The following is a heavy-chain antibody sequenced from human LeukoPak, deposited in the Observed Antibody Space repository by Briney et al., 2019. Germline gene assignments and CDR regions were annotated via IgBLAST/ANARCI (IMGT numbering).Heavy chain of an antibody. CDR2: ISSSGSTI. D-gene: IGHD2-21*02. CDR1: GFTFSSYE. CDR3: ARQMVTARAFAF. Sequence: GGSLRLSCAASGFTFSSYEMNWVRQAPGKGLEWVSYISSSGSTIYYADSVKGRFTISRDNAKNSLYLQMSSLRAEDTAVYYCARQMVTARAFAFWGQGTMVTVSS. J-gene: IGHJ3*01. V-gene: IGHV3-48*03.